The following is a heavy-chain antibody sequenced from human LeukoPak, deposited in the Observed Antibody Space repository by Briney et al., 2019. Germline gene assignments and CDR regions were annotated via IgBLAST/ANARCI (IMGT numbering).Heavy chain of an antibody. Sequence: PSESLSLTCAVYGGSFSDYYWTWTRQPPGKGLEWVGYISHSGSTNYNPSPKSGVTISVATSKNQFSLKLRSVTAAATAVYDCARRAGGWTPANYFDYWGQGTLVTVSS. V-gene: IGHV4-34*01. CDR1: GGSFSDYY. CDR2: ISHSGST. D-gene: IGHD6-19*01. J-gene: IGHJ4*02. CDR3: ARRAGGWTPANYFDY.